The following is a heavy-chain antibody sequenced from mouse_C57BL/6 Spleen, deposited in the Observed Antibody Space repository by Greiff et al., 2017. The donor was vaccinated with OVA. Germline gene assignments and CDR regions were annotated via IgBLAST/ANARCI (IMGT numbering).Heavy chain of an antibody. CDR1: GYSITSGYY. D-gene: IGHD2-4*01. J-gene: IGHJ3*01. CDR3: ARSYDYSWFAY. V-gene: IGHV3-6*01. CDR2: ISYDGSN. Sequence: DVKLQESGPGLVKPSQSLSLTCSVTGYSITSGYYWNWIRQFPGNKLEWMGYISYDGSNNYNPSLKNRISITRDTSKNQFFLKLNSVTTEDTATYYCARSYDYSWFAYWGQGTLVTVSA.